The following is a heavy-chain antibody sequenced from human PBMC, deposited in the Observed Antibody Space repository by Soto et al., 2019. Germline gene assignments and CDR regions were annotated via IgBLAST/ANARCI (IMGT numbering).Heavy chain of an antibody. D-gene: IGHD1-26*01. V-gene: IGHV4-39*01. Sequence: SETLSLTCTVSGGSISSSSYYWGWIRQPPGKGLEWIGSIYYSGSTYYKPSLKSRVTISVDTSKNQFSLKLSSVSAAYTAVYYCARLRWELFPLDYWGQGTLVTVSS. CDR1: GGSISSSSYY. CDR3: ARLRWELFPLDY. CDR2: IYYSGST. J-gene: IGHJ4*02.